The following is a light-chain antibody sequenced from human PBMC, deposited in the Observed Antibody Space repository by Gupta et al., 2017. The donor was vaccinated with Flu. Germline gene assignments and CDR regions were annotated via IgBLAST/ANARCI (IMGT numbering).Light chain of an antibody. Sequence: EIVLTQSPGILSLSPGERATLSCRASQSVGSSYLAWYQQKPGQAPSLLIYGASSRATGIPARFSGSGSGTDFTLTISRLEPEDFAVYYCQKYGTSPLTFGGGTKVEI. J-gene: IGKJ4*01. CDR2: GAS. V-gene: IGKV3-20*01. CDR3: QKYGTSPLT. CDR1: QSVGSSY.